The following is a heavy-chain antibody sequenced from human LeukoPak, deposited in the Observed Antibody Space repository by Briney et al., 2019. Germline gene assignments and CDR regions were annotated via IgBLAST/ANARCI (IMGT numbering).Heavy chain of an antibody. J-gene: IGHJ4*02. V-gene: IGHV3-23*01. Sequence: GGSLRLSCAASGFTFSSYAMSWVRQAPGKGLEWVSTISGSGGSTSYADSVKGRFTISRDNSKNTLYLQMNSLRAEDTALYYCAKDVPVGTMFGRGQDYFDYWGQGTLVTVSS. CDR1: GFTFSSYA. CDR3: AKDVPVGTMFGRGQDYFDY. CDR2: ISGSGGST. D-gene: IGHD3-3*01.